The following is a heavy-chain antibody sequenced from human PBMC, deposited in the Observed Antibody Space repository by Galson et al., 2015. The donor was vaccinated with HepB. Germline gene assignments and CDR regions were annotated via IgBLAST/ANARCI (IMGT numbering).Heavy chain of an antibody. J-gene: IGHJ4*02. CDR1: GFTFSDYY. V-gene: IGHV3-11*01. D-gene: IGHD1-26*01. CDR3: ARSSGSYYYFDY. CDR2: ISSSGSTI. Sequence: SLRLSCAASGFTFSDYYMSWIRQAPGKGLEWVSYISSSGSTIYYADSVKGRFTISRDNAKNSLYLQMNSLRAEGTAVYYCARSSGSYYYFDYWGQGTLVTVSS.